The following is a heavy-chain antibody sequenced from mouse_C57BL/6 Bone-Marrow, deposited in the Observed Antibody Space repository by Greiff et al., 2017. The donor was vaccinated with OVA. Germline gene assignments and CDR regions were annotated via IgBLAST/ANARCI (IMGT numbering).Heavy chain of an antibody. J-gene: IGHJ1*03. CDR3: ARGYYGSRHREYFDV. CDR2: IDPNSGGT. CDR1: GYTFTSYW. V-gene: IGHV1-72*01. D-gene: IGHD1-1*01. Sequence: QQSCKASGYTFTSYWMHWVKQRPGRGLEWIGRIDPNSGGTKYNEKFKSKATLTVDKPSSTAYMQLSSLTSEDSAVYYCARGYYGSRHREYFDVWGTGTTVTVSS.